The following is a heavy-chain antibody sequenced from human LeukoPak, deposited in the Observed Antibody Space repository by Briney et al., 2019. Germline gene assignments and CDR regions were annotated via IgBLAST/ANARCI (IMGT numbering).Heavy chain of an antibody. CDR1: GFTISSDE. J-gene: IGHJ4*02. CDR2: ISSRSSTI. Sequence: GGSLRLSCAASGFTISSDEMNWARQAPGKGLEWVSYISSRSSTIYYTDSVKGRFTVSRDNAKNSLNLQMNSLRDEDTAVYYCARGEDYWGQGTLVTVSS. CDR3: ARGEDY. V-gene: IGHV3-48*02.